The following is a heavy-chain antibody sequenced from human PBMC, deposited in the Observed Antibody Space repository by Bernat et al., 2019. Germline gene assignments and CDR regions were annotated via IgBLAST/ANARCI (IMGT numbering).Heavy chain of an antibody. CDR3: ARGPTWYGRTSNFDY. Sequence: EVQLLESGGGLVQPGGSLRLSCAASGFSFSDYEMNWVRQAPGKGLEWVSYISSTANTIYYADSVKGRFTISRDNTKKSLYLQMNNLRAEDTADYYCARGPTWYGRTSNFDYWGQGTLVTVSS. V-gene: IGHV3-48*03. CDR2: ISSTANTI. D-gene: IGHD6-13*01. J-gene: IGHJ4*02. CDR1: GFSFSDYE.